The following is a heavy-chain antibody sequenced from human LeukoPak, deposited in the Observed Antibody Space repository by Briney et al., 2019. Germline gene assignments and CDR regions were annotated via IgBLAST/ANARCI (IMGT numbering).Heavy chain of an antibody. CDR2: IFPDDSDT. V-gene: IGHV5-51*01. CDR1: GYTFSLYW. D-gene: IGHD5-24*01. J-gene: IGHJ4*02. CDR3: VRGGRDRHRYYEC. Sequence: GESLKISCKASGYTFSLYWIVWVRQMPGKGLEWMGIIFPDDSDTIYSPSFQGQVTISADKSIATAYLQWSSLKASDTAMYCCVRGGRDRHRYYECWGQEALVTVSS.